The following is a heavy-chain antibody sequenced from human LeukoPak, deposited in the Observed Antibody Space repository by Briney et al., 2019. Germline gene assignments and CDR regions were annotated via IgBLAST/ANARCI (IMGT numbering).Heavy chain of an antibody. CDR2: INSDGSST. J-gene: IGHJ4*02. CDR3: ARDHNWGFDY. D-gene: IGHD3-16*01. V-gene: IGHV3-74*01. Sequence: PGGSLRLSCAASGFTFSSYWMHWVRQAPGKGLVWVSRINSDGSSTNYADSVKGRFTISRDNAKNSLYLQVSSLRDEDTGIYYCARDHNWGFDYWGQGALVTVSS. CDR1: GFTFSSYW.